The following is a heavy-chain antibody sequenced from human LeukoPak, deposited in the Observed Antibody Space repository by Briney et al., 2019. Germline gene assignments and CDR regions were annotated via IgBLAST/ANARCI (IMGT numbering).Heavy chain of an antibody. V-gene: IGHV5-51*01. J-gene: IGHJ4*02. CDR2: IYPGDSDT. CDR3: ARLEGDIIRILVAPPFY. Sequence: GESLKISCKGSGYSFTSHWIGWVRQMPGKGLEWMGIIYPGDSDTRYSPSFPGQVTISADKSISTAYLQWSSLKASDTAMYYCARLEGDIIRILVAPPFYWGQGSLVTVSS. D-gene: IGHD3-22*01. CDR1: GYSFTSHW.